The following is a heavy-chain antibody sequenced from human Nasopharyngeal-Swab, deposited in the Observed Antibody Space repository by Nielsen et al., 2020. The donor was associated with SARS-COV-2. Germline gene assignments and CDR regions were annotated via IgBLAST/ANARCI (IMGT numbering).Heavy chain of an antibody. Sequence: SCAASGFTFDDYGMHWVRQAPGKGLEWVSGISWDGLTIGYAASVKGRFTISRDNAKNSLYLQMNSLRVEDMAFYYCAKATNARYDFWSGSFDYWGQGTLVTVSS. CDR1: GFTFDDYG. CDR3: AKATNARYDFWSGSFDY. V-gene: IGHV3-9*03. CDR2: ISWDGLTI. D-gene: IGHD3-3*01. J-gene: IGHJ4*02.